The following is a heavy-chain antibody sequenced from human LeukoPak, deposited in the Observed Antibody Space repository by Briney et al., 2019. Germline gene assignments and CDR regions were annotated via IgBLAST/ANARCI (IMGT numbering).Heavy chain of an antibody. CDR2: INTDGTVT. J-gene: IGHJ4*02. V-gene: IGHV3-74*01. D-gene: IGHD6-19*01. Sequence: GGSLTLSSAASGFTFSKYWMLWVRQAPGKGLESVSRINTDGTVTTCANSVKARFTVSRDNADNTMFLQMNSVRDEDTAVYYCATKQWLAPPPDSWGQGTPVTVSS. CDR1: GFTFSKYW. CDR3: ATKQWLAPPPDS.